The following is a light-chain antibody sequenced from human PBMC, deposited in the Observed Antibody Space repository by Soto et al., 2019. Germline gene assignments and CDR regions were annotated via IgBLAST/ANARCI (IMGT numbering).Light chain of an antibody. Sequence: QSVLTQPPSVSGAPGQRVTISCTGSSSNIGAGFDVHWYQQLPGAAPKLLIYDNNNRTSGVPDRFSGSKSGTSASLAITGLQAEDEADYYCQSYDSSLSGYVFGTGTKLTVL. CDR1: SSNIGAGFD. CDR2: DNN. J-gene: IGLJ1*01. V-gene: IGLV1-40*01. CDR3: QSYDSSLSGYV.